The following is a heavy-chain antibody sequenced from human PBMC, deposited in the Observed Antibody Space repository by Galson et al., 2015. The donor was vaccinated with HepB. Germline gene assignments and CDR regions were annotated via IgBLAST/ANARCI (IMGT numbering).Heavy chain of an antibody. J-gene: IGHJ6*03. D-gene: IGHD2-2*01. CDR2: ISTSGTYI. CDR3: AKDGVDCSSTSCYLIHYYYYYYMDV. Sequence: SLRLSCAASGFTFSNYSMNWVRQGPGKGLEWVSSISTSGTYIYYADSVQGRFTISRDNAKNSLYLQMNSLRAEDTAVYYCAKDGVDCSSTSCYLIHYYYYYYMDVWGKGTTVTVSS. V-gene: IGHV3-21*04. CDR1: GFTFSNYS.